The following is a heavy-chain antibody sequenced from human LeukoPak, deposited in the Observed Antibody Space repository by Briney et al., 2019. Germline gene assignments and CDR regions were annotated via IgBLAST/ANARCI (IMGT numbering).Heavy chain of an antibody. D-gene: IGHD4-17*01. CDR1: GFTFSSYA. Sequence: GGSLRLSCAASGFTFSSYAMSWVCQAPGKGLEWVSAISGSGGSTYYADSVKGRFTISRDNSKNTLYLQMNSLRAEDTAVYYCARMVTTATTNLDYWGQGTLVTVSS. CDR2: ISGSGGST. CDR3: ARMVTTATTNLDY. J-gene: IGHJ4*02. V-gene: IGHV3-23*01.